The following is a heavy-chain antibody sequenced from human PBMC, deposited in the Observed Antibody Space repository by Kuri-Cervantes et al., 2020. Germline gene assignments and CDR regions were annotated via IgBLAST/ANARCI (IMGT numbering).Heavy chain of an antibody. CDR3: ARVDDPNVDSGQHVLSY. Sequence: SVKVSCKASGYTFTSYGISRVRQAPGQGLEWMGGIIPIFGTANYAQKFQGRVTITTDESTSTAYMELSRLRSDDTAVYYCARVDDPNVDSGQHVLSYWGQGTLVTVSS. D-gene: IGHD3-10*01. J-gene: IGHJ4*02. CDR1: GYTFTSYG. CDR2: IIPIFGTA. V-gene: IGHV1-69*05.